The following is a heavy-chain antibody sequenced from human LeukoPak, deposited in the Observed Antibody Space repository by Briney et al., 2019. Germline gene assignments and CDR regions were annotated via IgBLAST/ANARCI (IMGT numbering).Heavy chain of an antibody. Sequence: IPSETLSLTCAVSSGSIASTTWWSWVRQPPGKGLEWIGEINHSGNTYYSPSLKCRVTISVDTSDNQFSLTLTSVTAADTAVYYCALGFHDVWELWGQGTLVTVSS. V-gene: IGHV4-4*02. D-gene: IGHD1-26*01. J-gene: IGHJ1*01. CDR1: SGSIASTTW. CDR3: ALGFHDVWEL. CDR2: INHSGNT.